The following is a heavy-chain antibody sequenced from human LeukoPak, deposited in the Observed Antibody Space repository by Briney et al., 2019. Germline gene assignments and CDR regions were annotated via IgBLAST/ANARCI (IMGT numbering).Heavy chain of an antibody. J-gene: IGHJ4*02. CDR2: ISPIFGTA. Sequence: GASVKVSCKASGGTFSSYAISWVRQAPGQGLEWMGGISPIFGTANYAQKFQGRVTITADESTSTAYMEQSSLRSEETAVYYCAREKSLGDFWSGYSEYWGQGTLVTVSS. CDR1: GGTFSSYA. CDR3: AREKSLGDFWSGYSEY. D-gene: IGHD3-3*01. V-gene: IGHV1-69*01.